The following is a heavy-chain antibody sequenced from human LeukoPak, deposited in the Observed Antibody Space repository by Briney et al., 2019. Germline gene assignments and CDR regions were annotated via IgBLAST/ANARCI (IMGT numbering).Heavy chain of an antibody. CDR1: GGSISSSSYY. V-gene: IGHV4-61*05. CDR3: ATLTGGDDAFDI. D-gene: IGHD4-23*01. J-gene: IGHJ3*02. Sequence: SETLSLTCTVSGGSISSSSYYWGWIRQPPGEGLEWIGYIFYTGSTNYNPSLKSRVTISVLTSKNRFSLKLSSVTAADTAVYYCATLTGGDDAFDIWGQGTMVTVSS. CDR2: IFYTGST.